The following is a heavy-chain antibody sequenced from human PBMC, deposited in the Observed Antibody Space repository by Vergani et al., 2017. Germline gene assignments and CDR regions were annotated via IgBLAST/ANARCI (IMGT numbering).Heavy chain of an antibody. V-gene: IGHV3-30*04. Sequence: QVQLVESGGGVVQPGRSLRLSCAASGFTFSSYAMHWVRQATGKGLEWVAVISYDGSNKYYADSVKGRFTISRDNSKNTLYLQMNSLRAEDTAVYYCARDTRVIGDSRFDYWGQGTLVTVSS. J-gene: IGHJ4*02. CDR1: GFTFSSYA. CDR2: ISYDGSNK. CDR3: ARDTRVIGDSRFDY. D-gene: IGHD4-17*01.